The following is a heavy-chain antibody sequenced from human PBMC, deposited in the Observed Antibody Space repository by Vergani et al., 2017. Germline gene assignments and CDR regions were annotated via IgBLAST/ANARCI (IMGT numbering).Heavy chain of an antibody. Sequence: QVQLVESGGGVVQPGESLRLSCAASGFHFDQYGMHWVRQAPGKGLEWVGYLRADSTGQQYKDSVKGRFTISSDNSKNTMYLQMNSVRSDDTAIYYCAKDRKSTWYGFDYWGQGTLVTVSS. J-gene: IGHJ4*02. CDR3: AKDRKSTWYGFDY. D-gene: IGHD6-13*01. CDR2: LRADSTGQ. V-gene: IGHV3-30*02. CDR1: GFHFDQYG.